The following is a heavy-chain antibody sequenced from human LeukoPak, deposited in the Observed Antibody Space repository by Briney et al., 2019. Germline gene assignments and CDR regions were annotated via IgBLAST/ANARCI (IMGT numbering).Heavy chain of an antibody. D-gene: IGHD3-22*01. V-gene: IGHV4-34*01. J-gene: IGHJ3*02. Sequence: SETLSLTCAVYGGSFSGYYWSWIRQPPGKGLEWIGEINHSGSTNYNPSLKSRVTISVDTSKNQFSLKLSSVTAADTAVYYCANYGSYDSSGYNRLQDAFDIWGQGTMVTVSS. CDR1: GGSFSGYY. CDR3: ANYGSYDSSGYNRLQDAFDI. CDR2: INHSGST.